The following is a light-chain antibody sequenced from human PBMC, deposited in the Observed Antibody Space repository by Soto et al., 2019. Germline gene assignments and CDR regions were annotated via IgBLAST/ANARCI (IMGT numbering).Light chain of an antibody. CDR2: GAS. CDR1: QSVSSN. CDR3: QQYDNWPLT. J-gene: IGKJ3*01. Sequence: EIVMTQSPATPSVSPGERATLSCRASQSVSSNLAWYQQKPGQTPRLLIYGASTRATGVPARFSARGSGTEFTLTISSPQSEDFAVYYCQQYDNWPLTFGPGTKVDIK. V-gene: IGKV3-15*01.